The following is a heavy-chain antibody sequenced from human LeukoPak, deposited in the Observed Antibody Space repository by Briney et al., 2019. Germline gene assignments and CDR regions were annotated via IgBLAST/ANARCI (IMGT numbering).Heavy chain of an antibody. CDR3: AKGLYSTGYYVDY. J-gene: IGHJ4*02. CDR1: GFTFSSYA. Sequence: GGSLRLSCAASGFTFSSYAMSWVRQPPGKGLEWVSSISGSGGSTYYADSVKGRFTISRDNSKNTLSLQMNSLRAEDTAGYFCAKGLYSTGYYVDYWGQGTLVTVSS. CDR2: ISGSGGST. V-gene: IGHV3-23*01. D-gene: IGHD3-22*01.